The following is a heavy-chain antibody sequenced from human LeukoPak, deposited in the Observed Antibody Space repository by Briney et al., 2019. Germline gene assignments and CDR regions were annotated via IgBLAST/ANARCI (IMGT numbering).Heavy chain of an antibody. V-gene: IGHV4-39*07. CDR1: GGSISSSGYY. D-gene: IGHD3-10*01. Sequence: SETLSLTCTVSGGSISSSGYYWSWIRQPPGKGLEWIGEINHSGSTNYNPSLKSRVTISVDTSKNQFSLKLSSVTAADTAVYYCARSARYFYGSGSYGPYYYMDVWGKGTTVTISS. J-gene: IGHJ6*03. CDR3: ARSARYFYGSGSYGPYYYMDV. CDR2: INHSGST.